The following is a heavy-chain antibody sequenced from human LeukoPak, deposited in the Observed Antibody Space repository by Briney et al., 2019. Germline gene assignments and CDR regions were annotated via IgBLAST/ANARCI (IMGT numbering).Heavy chain of an antibody. Sequence: GGSLRLSCAASGFTFSTYSMNWVRQAPGKGLEWVSSISSSSSYIYYADSVKGRFTISRDNAKKSVYLQMNSLRAEDTAVYYCAKGSSTYYYDSSGLLDYWGQGTLVTVSS. V-gene: IGHV3-21*01. J-gene: IGHJ4*02. D-gene: IGHD3-22*01. CDR3: AKGSSTYYYDSSGLLDY. CDR1: GFTFSTYS. CDR2: ISSSSSYI.